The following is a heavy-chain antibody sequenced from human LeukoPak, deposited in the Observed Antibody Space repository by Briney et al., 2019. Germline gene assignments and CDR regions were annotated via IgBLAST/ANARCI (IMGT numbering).Heavy chain of an antibody. Sequence: PSETLSLTCTVSGGSISSYYWSWIRQPPGKGLEWIGYIYYSGSTNYNPSLKSRVTISVDTSKNQFSLKLSSVTAADTAVYYCARDIWSIAPAGRGGFHPWAQGTLVTVSS. CDR3: ARDIWSIAPAGRGGFHP. V-gene: IGHV4-59*01. D-gene: IGHD6-13*01. CDR1: GGSISSYY. CDR2: IYYSGST. J-gene: IGHJ5*02.